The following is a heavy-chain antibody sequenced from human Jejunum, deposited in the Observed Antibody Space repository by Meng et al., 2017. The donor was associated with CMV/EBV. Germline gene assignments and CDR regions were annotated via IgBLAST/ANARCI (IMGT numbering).Heavy chain of an antibody. CDR2: SDPTGYT. CDR1: GFSVSSNY. V-gene: IGHV3-66*01. D-gene: IGHD2-8*01. J-gene: IGHJ5*02. Sequence: AQVVESGGDLVQPGGSLGLSCAASGFSVSSNYMSWVRQAPGKGLECVSISDPTGYTYYADSVKGRFSISSDSSRNTLYIEMNSLRVEDTAVYYCARGMYFSPWGQGTLVTVSS. CDR3: ARGMYFSP.